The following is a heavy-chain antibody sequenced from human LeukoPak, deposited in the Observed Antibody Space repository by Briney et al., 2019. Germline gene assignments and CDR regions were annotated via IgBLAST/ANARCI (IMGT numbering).Heavy chain of an antibody. V-gene: IGHV3-23*01. CDR3: AKDALTNYYGSGSYGHY. Sequence: GGTLRLSCAASGFTFSSYGMSWVRQAPGKGLEWVSAISGSGGSTYYADSVKGRFTISRDNSKNTLYLQMNSLRAEDTAVYYCAKDALTNYYGSGSYGHYWGQGTLVTVSS. CDR2: ISGSGGST. J-gene: IGHJ4*02. CDR1: GFTFSSYG. D-gene: IGHD3-10*01.